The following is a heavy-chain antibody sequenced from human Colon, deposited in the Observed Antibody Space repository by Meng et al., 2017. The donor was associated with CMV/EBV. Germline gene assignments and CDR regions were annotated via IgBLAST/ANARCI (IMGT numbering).Heavy chain of an antibody. CDR3: ASLSGGDFDY. D-gene: IGHD1-26*01. V-gene: IGHV1-2*02. CDR1: RYPFTGYF. Sequence: QVLLVQSGAEVQKPGASVKVSCNASRYPFTGYFMYWVRQAPGQGLEWLGVINPITGGTNYAQKFQGRVTMTRDTSMNTAYMELSRLRSDDTAVYYCASLSGGDFDYWGQGTLVTVSS. CDR2: INPITGGT. J-gene: IGHJ4*02.